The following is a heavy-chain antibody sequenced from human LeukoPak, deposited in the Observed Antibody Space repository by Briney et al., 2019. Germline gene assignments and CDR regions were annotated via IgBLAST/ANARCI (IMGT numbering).Heavy chain of an antibody. V-gene: IGHV3-23*01. CDR3: AKDPDGVGSGSYEYYFDY. D-gene: IGHD3-10*01. Sequence: PGGSLRLSCAASGFTFDDYAMSWVRQAPGKGLEWVSAISGSGGSTYYADSVKGRFTISRDNSKNTLYLQMNSLRAEDTAVYYCAKDPDGVGSGSYEYYFDYWGQGTLVTVSS. J-gene: IGHJ4*02. CDR1: GFTFDDYA. CDR2: ISGSGGST.